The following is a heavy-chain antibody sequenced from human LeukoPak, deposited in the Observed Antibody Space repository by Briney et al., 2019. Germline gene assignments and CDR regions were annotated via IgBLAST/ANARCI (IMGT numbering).Heavy chain of an antibody. CDR1: GYTFTGYH. CDR3: ARNTNYFGSGNSFDY. CDR2: INPNTGDT. D-gene: IGHD3-10*01. J-gene: IGHJ4*02. V-gene: IGHV1-2*02. Sequence: ASVKVSCKASGYTFTGYHMHWVRQAPGQGLEWMGWINPNTGDTNYAQRFQGRVTMTRDTSIDTAYMELSRLKTDDTAVYYCARNTNYFGSGNSFDYWGQGTLVTVSS.